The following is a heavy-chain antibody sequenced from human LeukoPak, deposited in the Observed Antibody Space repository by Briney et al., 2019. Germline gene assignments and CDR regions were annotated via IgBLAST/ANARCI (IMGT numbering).Heavy chain of an antibody. CDR1: GYTFTSYA. CDR2: INAGNGNT. CDR3: ARGYSSGWSNWFDP. D-gene: IGHD6-19*01. V-gene: IGHV1-3*03. Sequence: ASVKVSCKASGYTFTSYAMHWVRQAPGQRLEWMGWINAGNGNTKYSQEFQGRVTITRDTSASTAYMELSSLRSEDMAVYYCARGYSSGWSNWFDPWGQGTLVTVFS. J-gene: IGHJ5*02.